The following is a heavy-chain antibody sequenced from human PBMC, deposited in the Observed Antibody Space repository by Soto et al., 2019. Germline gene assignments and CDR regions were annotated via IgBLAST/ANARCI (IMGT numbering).Heavy chain of an antibody. V-gene: IGHV1-18*01. CDR2: ISAYNCNT. CDR3: ARGYDSSGYGIFDY. J-gene: IGHJ4*02. Sequence: GASVKVSCKASGYTFTSYGISWVRQAPGQGLEWMGWISAYNCNTNYAQKLQGRVTMTTDTSTSTAYMELRSLRSDDTAVYYCARGYDSSGYGIFDYWGQGTLVTVSS. D-gene: IGHD3-22*01. CDR1: GYTFTSYG.